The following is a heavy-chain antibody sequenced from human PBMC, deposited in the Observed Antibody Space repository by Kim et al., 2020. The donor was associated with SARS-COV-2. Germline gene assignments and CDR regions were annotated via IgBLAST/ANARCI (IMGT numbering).Heavy chain of an antibody. J-gene: IGHJ4*02. D-gene: IGHD4-17*01. CDR1: GGSISSGSYY. V-gene: IGHV4-61*02. Sequence: SETLSLTCTVSGGSISSGSYYWSWIRQPAGKGLEWIGRIYTSGSTNYNPSLKSRVTISVDTSKNQFSLKLSSVTAADTAVYYCARVSAYGETGDYWGQGTLVTVSS. CDR3: ARVSAYGETGDY. CDR2: IYTSGST.